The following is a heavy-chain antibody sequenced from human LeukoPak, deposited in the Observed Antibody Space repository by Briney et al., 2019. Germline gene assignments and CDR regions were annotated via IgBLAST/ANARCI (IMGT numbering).Heavy chain of an antibody. CDR1: GGSVSSDSYY. Sequence: SETLSLTCKVSGGSVSSDSYYWSWIRQPPGQGLEWIGYIHNSGSTKYNASLKSRLTISVDTSKNQFSLEVTSVTAADTAVYYCARTNYGDYNWFDPWGQGTLVTVSS. J-gene: IGHJ5*02. CDR3: ARTNYGDYNWFDP. V-gene: IGHV4-61*01. CDR2: IHNSGST. D-gene: IGHD4-17*01.